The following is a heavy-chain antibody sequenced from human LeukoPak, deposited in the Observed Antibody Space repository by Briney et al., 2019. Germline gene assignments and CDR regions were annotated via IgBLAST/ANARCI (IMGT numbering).Heavy chain of an antibody. J-gene: IGHJ4*02. Sequence: SQTLSLTCTVSGGSISSGSYYWSWIRQPAGKGLEWIGRIYTSGSTNYNPSLKSRVTISVDTSKNQFSLKLSSVTAADTAVYYCAREVIAVAGTGNFDCWGQGTLVTVSS. CDR2: IYTSGST. D-gene: IGHD6-19*01. CDR3: AREVIAVAGTGNFDC. V-gene: IGHV4-61*02. CDR1: GGSISSGSYY.